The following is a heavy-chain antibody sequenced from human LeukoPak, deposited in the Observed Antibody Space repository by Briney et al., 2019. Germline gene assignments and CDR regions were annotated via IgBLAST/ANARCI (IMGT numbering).Heavy chain of an antibody. J-gene: IGHJ4*02. D-gene: IGHD4-17*01. V-gene: IGHV1-46*01. CDR2: INPSGGST. Sequence: ASVKVSCKASGYTFTSYYMHWVRQAPGQGLEWMEIINPSGGSTSYAQKFQGRVTMTRDMSTSTVYMELSSLRSEDTAVYYCARAFGDYEGYFDYWGQGTLVTVSS. CDR3: ARAFGDYEGYFDY. CDR1: GYTFTSYY.